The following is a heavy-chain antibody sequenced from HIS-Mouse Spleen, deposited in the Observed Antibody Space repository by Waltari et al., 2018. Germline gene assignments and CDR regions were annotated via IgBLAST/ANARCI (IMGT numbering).Heavy chain of an antibody. J-gene: IGHJ2*01. CDR1: GGSISSSSYY. CDR2: IYYSGRT. CDR3: AREIPYSSSWYDWYFDL. V-gene: IGHV4-39*07. Sequence: QLQLQESGPGLVKPSETLSLTCTVSGGSISSSSYYWGWIRQPPGKGLEWIGSIYYSGRTYYNPSLKGRVTISVDTSKNQCSLKLSSVTAADTAVYYCAREIPYSSSWYDWYFDLWGRGTLVTVSS. D-gene: IGHD6-13*01.